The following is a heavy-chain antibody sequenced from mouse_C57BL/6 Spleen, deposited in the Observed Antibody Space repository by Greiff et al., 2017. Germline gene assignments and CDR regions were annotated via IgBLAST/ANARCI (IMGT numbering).Heavy chain of an antibody. D-gene: IGHD2-1*01. CDR3: ARSKGNYGDY. V-gene: IGHV1-69*01. CDR1: GYTFTSYW. CDR2: IDPSDSYT. Sequence: QVQLQQSGAELVMPGASVKLSCKASGYTFTSYWMHWVKQRPGQGLEWIGEIDPSDSYTNYNQKFKGKSTLTVDKSSSTAYMQLSSLTSEDSAVXYCARSKGNYGDYWGQGTTLTVSS. J-gene: IGHJ2*01.